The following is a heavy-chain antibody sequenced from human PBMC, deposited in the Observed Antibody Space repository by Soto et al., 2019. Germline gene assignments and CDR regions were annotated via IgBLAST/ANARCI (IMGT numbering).Heavy chain of an antibody. D-gene: IGHD3-16*01. CDR2: ISSSSTI. V-gene: IGHV3-48*02. CDR1: GFTFSSYS. CDR3: VRDLGPTYGYVLWLYNWFDT. J-gene: IGHJ5*02. Sequence: GGSLRLSCAASGFTFSSYSMNWVRQAPGKGLERVSYISSSSTIYYADSVKGRFTISRDNAKNSLYLQMNSLRDEDTAVYYCVRDLGPTYGYVLWLYNWFDTWGQGTLVTVSS.